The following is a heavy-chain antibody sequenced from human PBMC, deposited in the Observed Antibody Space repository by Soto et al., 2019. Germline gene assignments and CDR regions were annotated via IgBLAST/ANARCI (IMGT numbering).Heavy chain of an antibody. Sequence: GGSLGLCCAASGVTFRSYGVHGARQDPGKGLEWVAVIWYDGSNKYYADSVKGRFTISRDNSKNTLYLQMNSLRAEDTAVYYCARGWPRGYFDLWGRGTLVTVSS. CDR2: IWYDGSNK. CDR1: GVTFRSYG. CDR3: ARGWPRGYFDL. D-gene: IGHD2-15*01. V-gene: IGHV3-33*01. J-gene: IGHJ2*01.